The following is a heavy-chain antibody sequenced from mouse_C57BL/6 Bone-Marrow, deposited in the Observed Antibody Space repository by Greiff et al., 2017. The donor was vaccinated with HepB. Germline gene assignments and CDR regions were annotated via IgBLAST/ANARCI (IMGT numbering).Heavy chain of an antibody. J-gene: IGHJ1*03. Sequence: QVQLKESGAELARPGASVKLSCKASGYTFTSYGISWVKQRTGQGFEWIGEIYPRSGNTYYNEKFKGKATLTADKSSSTAYMELLSLTSEDSAVYFCAREVRYFDVWGTGTTVTVSS. V-gene: IGHV1-81*01. CDR3: AREVRYFDV. CDR2: IYPRSGNT. D-gene: IGHD2-14*01. CDR1: GYTFTSYG.